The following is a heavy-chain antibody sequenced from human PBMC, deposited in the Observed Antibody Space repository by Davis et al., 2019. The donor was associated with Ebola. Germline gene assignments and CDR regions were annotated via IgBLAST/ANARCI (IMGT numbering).Heavy chain of an antibody. D-gene: IGHD1-14*01. V-gene: IGHV3-53*01. CDR1: GFTFSRYW. J-gene: IGHJ4*02. Sequence: PGGSLRLSCAASGFTFSRYWMHWVRQAPGKGLEWVSVLHRGGATYYADSVKGRFIVSRDNFKNTMYLRMYNLRADDTAVYYCASPPDDYADYWGQGTLVTVSS. CDR2: LHRGGAT. CDR3: ASPPDDYADY.